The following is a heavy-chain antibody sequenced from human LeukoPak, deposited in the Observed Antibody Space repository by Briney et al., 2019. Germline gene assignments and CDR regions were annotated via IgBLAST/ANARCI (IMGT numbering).Heavy chain of an antibody. Sequence: PGGSLRLSCAASGFTFSSYEMNWVRQAPGKGLEWVSYISSSGSTIYYADSVKGRFTISRDNAKNSLYLQMNSLRAEDTAVYYCARESLVRGCFDYWGQGTLVTVSS. J-gene: IGHJ4*02. D-gene: IGHD3-10*01. CDR2: ISSSGSTI. CDR1: GFTFSSYE. V-gene: IGHV3-48*03. CDR3: ARESLVRGCFDY.